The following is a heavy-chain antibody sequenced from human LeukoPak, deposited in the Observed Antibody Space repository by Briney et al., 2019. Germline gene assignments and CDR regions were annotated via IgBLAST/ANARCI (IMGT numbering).Heavy chain of an antibody. D-gene: IGHD6-13*01. CDR3: AREYSSSWYVSKNCFDY. Sequence: SETLSLTCTVSGGSITSYYWSWIRQPPGKGLEWIGCIYYSGSTSYNPSLKSRVTISVDTSKNQFSLKLSSVTAADTAVYYCAREYSSSWYVSKNCFDYWGQGTLVTVSS. J-gene: IGHJ4*02. CDR2: IYYSGST. V-gene: IGHV4-59*12. CDR1: GGSITSYY.